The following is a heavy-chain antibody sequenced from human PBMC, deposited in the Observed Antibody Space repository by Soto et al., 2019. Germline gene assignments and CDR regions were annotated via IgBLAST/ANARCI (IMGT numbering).Heavy chain of an antibody. J-gene: IGHJ4*02. V-gene: IGHV3-49*03. Sequence: GGSLRLSCTASGFTFGDYAMSWFRQAPGKGLEWVGFIRSKAYGGTTEYAASVKGRFTISRDDSKSIAYLQMNSLKTEDTAVYYCTRERAWYSSSWYYFDYWGQGTLVTVSS. D-gene: IGHD6-13*01. CDR1: GFTFGDYA. CDR3: TRERAWYSSSWYYFDY. CDR2: IRSKAYGGTT.